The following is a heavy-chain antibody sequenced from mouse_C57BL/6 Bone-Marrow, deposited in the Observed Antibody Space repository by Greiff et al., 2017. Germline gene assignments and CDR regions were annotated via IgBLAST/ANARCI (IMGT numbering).Heavy chain of an antibody. J-gene: IGHJ2*01. D-gene: IGHD2-3*01. CDR3: AREWLLRDY. Sequence: DVKLVESGGELVKPGGSLKLSCAASGFTFSSYGMSWVRQTPDKRLEWVATISSGGSYTYYPDSVKGRFTISRDNAKNTLYLQMSSLKSEDTAMYYCAREWLLRDYWGQGTTLTVSS. CDR2: ISSGGSYT. CDR1: GFTFSSYG. V-gene: IGHV5-6*02.